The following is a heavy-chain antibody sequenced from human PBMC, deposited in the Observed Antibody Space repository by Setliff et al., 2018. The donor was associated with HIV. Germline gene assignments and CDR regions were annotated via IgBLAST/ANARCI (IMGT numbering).Heavy chain of an antibody. Sequence: GGSLRLSCAASGFILSSYWMHWVRQAPGKGLEWVSAISGSGGSTYYAASVKGRFTISRDNSKSSLFLQMYSLRAEDTAFYYCAALGYSITWNYWGQGTLVTVSS. D-gene: IGHD6-13*01. J-gene: IGHJ4*02. V-gene: IGHV3-23*01. CDR1: GFILSSYW. CDR2: ISGSGGST. CDR3: AALGYSITWNY.